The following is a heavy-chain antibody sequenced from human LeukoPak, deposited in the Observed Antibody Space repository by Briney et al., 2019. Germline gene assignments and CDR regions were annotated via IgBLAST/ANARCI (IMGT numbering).Heavy chain of an antibody. V-gene: IGHV1-2*02. CDR2: INPNSGGT. J-gene: IGHJ3*02. Sequence: ASVKVSCKASGYTFTSCGISWVRQAPGQGLEWMGWINPNSGGTNYAQKFQGRVTMTRDTSISTAYMELSRVISDDTAVYYCARGYNWNGAAFDIWGQGTMVTVSS. CDR1: GYTFTSCG. D-gene: IGHD1-20*01. CDR3: ARGYNWNGAAFDI.